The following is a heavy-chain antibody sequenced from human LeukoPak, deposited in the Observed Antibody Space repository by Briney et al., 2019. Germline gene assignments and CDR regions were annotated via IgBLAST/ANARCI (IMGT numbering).Heavy chain of an antibody. CDR1: GFTFSDYS. V-gene: IGHV3-48*01. D-gene: IGHD2-2*01. CDR3: ARDTKYAFDN. Sequence: PGGSLRLSCAASGFTFSDYSMNWVRQATGKGLEWISYVGISSDNSKSADSVKGLFTISGDKAKNSLYLQMNSLRVEDTAVYYCARDTKYAFDNWGQGTLVTVSS. CDR2: VGISSDNS. J-gene: IGHJ4*02.